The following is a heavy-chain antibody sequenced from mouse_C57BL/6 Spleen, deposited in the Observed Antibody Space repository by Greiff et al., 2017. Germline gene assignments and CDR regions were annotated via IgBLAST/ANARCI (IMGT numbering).Heavy chain of an antibody. CDR2: INPSSGYT. CDR3: ARDYCGRSCEGGY. CDR1: GYTFTSYT. Sequence: VQLQQSGAELARPGASVKMSCKASGYTFTSYTMHWVKQRPGQGLEWIGYINPSSGYTKYNQKFKDKATLTADKSSSTAYMQLSSLTSEDSAVYYCARDYCGRSCEGGYWGQGTTLTVSS. V-gene: IGHV1-4*01. D-gene: IGHD1-1*01. J-gene: IGHJ2*01.